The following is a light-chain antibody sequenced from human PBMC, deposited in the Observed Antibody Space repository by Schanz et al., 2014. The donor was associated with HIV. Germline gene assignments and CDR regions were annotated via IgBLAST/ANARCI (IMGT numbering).Light chain of an antibody. V-gene: IGKV3-15*01. CDR3: QQYGSSLFS. CDR2: GAS. J-gene: IGKJ4*01. Sequence: EIVMTQSPATLSVSPGERATLSCRASQSVSSNLAWYQQKPGQAPRLLIYGASTRATGIPARFSGSGSGTEFTLTISSLQSEDFAVYYCQQYGSSLFSFGGGTKVEI. CDR1: QSVSSN.